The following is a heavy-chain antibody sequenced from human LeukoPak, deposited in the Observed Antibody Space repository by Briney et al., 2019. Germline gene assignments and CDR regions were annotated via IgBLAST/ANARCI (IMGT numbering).Heavy chain of an antibody. Sequence: GSLRLSCAASGVTFSYYAMSWVRQAPGKGLEWVSYISSSSSTIYYADSVKGRFTISRDNAKNSLYLQMNSLRAEDTAVYYCAREPTYYYGSGSLDYWGQGTLVTVSS. CDR3: AREPTYYYGSGSLDY. V-gene: IGHV3-48*04. D-gene: IGHD3-10*01. CDR2: ISSSSSTI. CDR1: GVTFSYYA. J-gene: IGHJ4*02.